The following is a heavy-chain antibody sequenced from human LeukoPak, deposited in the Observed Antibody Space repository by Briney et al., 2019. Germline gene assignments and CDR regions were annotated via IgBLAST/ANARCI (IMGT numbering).Heavy chain of an antibody. V-gene: IGHV1-69*13. J-gene: IGHJ6*03. CDR3: ARASRDYGDYVLKGGLYYYMDV. CDR2: IIPIFGTA. Sequence: ASVKVSCKASGGTFSSYAISWVRQAPGQGLEWMGGIIPIFGTANYAQKFQGRVTITADESTSTAYMELSSLRSEDTAVYYCARASRDYGDYVLKGGLYYYMDVWGKGTTVTISS. D-gene: IGHD4-17*01. CDR1: GGTFSSYA.